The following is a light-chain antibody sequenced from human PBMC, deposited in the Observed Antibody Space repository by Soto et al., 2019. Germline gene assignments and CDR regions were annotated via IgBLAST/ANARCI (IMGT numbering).Light chain of an antibody. Sequence: DVVMTQSPLSLPVTLGQPASISCRSNQSLVHSDGIAYFSWFQQRPGRSPRSVIYKVSNRDSGVPDRFSGSGSGTDLALKISRVEAEDVGVYYCMQGTHWPITCGQGTRLEIK. V-gene: IGKV2-30*02. J-gene: IGKJ5*01. CDR3: MQGTHWPIT. CDR1: QSLVHSDGIAY. CDR2: KVS.